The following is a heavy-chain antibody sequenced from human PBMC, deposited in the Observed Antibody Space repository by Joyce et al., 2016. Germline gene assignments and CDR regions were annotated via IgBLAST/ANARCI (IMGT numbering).Heavy chain of an antibody. V-gene: IGHV3-30*18. J-gene: IGHJ4*02. CDR1: GLTLSNYG. CDR3: AKILTATYSSGWFLDY. Sequence: QVQLVESGGGVVQPGRSLRLSCAASGLTLSNYGVHWVRQGPGKGLEWVSVISNDGNYKYYAGTVNGRFTITRDNSKNTVFLEMNSLRTEDTAVYYCAKILTATYSSGWFLDYWGQGTLVTVSS. CDR2: ISNDGNYK. D-gene: IGHD6-25*01.